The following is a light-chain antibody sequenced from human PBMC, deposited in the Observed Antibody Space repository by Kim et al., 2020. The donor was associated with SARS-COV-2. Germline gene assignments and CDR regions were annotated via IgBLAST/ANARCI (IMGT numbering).Light chain of an antibody. V-gene: IGLV2-14*03. J-gene: IGLJ3*02. Sequence: GQSITISCTGSSSDVGGYDYIAWYQQHPGKAPKLMIYDVTNRHSGVSNRFSGSKSGNTASLTISGLQAEDEADYYCSSFTTSSTWVFGGGTQLPVL. CDR2: DVT. CDR1: SSDVGGYDY. CDR3: SSFTTSSTWV.